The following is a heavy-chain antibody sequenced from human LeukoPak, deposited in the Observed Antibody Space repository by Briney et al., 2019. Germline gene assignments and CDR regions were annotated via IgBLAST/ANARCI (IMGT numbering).Heavy chain of an antibody. CDR1: GFTFSSYS. CDR3: ARDASGSYFPVYFDY. V-gene: IGHV3-21*01. D-gene: IGHD1-26*01. J-gene: IGHJ4*02. Sequence: GGSLRLSCADSGFTFSSYSMNWVRQAPGKGLEWVSSISSSSDYIYYADSVKGRFTISRDNAKNSLYLQMNSLRAEDTAVYYCARDASGSYFPVYFDYWGQGTLVTVSS. CDR2: ISSSSDYI.